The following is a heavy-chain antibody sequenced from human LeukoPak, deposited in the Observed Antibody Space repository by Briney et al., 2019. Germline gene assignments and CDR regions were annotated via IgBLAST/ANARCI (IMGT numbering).Heavy chain of an antibody. D-gene: IGHD6-19*01. CDR3: ARQRSSCWFHVFDY. CDR1: GGSFSGYY. V-gene: IGHV4-34*01. Sequence: AETLSLTCAVYGGSFSGYYWSWIRQPPGKGLEWVGEINHSGSTNYYPSLQSRVTISVDTPKNQCSLKLSSVTAADTAVDYCARQRSSCWFHVFDYRGEGT. CDR2: INHSGST. J-gene: IGHJ4*02.